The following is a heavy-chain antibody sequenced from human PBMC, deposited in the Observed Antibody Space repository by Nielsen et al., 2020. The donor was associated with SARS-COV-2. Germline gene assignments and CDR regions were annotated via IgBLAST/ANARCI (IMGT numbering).Heavy chain of an antibody. J-gene: IGHJ4*02. CDR3: ARAGPGYCSGGSCYPLY. CDR1: GGTFSSYA. D-gene: IGHD2-15*01. CDR2: IIPILGIA. Sequence: SVKVSCKASGGTFSSYAISWVRQAPGQGLEWMGRIIPILGIANYAQKFQGRVTITADKSTSTAYMELSSLRSEDTAVYYCARAGPGYCSGGSCYPLYWGQGTLVTVSS. V-gene: IGHV1-69*04.